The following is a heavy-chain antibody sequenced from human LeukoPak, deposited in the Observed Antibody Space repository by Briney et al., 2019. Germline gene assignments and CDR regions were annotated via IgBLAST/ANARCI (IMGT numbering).Heavy chain of an antibody. CDR3: ARDESSYYYDSSGNYSPGDY. CDR2: IKQDGSEK. CDR1: GFTFSSYW. Sequence: GGSLRLSCAASGFTFSSYWMSWVRQAPGKGLEWVANIKQDGSEKYYVDSVKGRFTISRDNAKNSLYLQMNSLRAEDTAVYYCARDESSYYYDSSGNYSPGDYWGQGTLVTVSS. V-gene: IGHV3-7*01. D-gene: IGHD3-22*01. J-gene: IGHJ4*02.